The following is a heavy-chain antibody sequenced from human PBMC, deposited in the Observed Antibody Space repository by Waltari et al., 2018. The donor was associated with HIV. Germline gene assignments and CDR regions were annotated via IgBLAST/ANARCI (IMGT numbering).Heavy chain of an antibody. D-gene: IGHD5-12*01. CDR3: ARSDGHNYNY. J-gene: IGHJ4*02. V-gene: IGHV4-59*01. CDR2: IYYSGST. CDR1: GGSISSYY. Sequence: QVQLQESGPGLVTPSETLSLTCTVSGGSISSYYWSWIRQPPGKGLEWIGYIYYSGSTNYNPSLKSRVTISVDTSKNQFSLKLSSVTAADTAVYYCARSDGHNYNYWGQGTLVTVSS.